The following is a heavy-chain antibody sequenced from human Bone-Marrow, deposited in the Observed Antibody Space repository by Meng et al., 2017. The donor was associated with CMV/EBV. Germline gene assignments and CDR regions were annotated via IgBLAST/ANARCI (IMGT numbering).Heavy chain of an antibody. CDR3: AKDLILDKYSSSRYGMDV. CDR1: GFTFSSYD. V-gene: IGHV3-13*03. D-gene: IGHD6-6*01. J-gene: IGHJ6*02. Sequence: GESLKISCAACGFTFSSYDMHWVRQATGKGLEWVSAIGTAGDTYYPGSVKGQFTISRENSKNTLYLQMNSLRAEDTAVYYCAKDLILDKYSSSRYGMDVWGQGPTVTVSS. CDR2: IGTAGDT.